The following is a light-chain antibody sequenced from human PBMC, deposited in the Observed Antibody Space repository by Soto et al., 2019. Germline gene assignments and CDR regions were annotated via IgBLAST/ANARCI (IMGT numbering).Light chain of an antibody. CDR3: QQSYSTLSIT. CDR1: ESINRH. J-gene: IGKJ5*01. CDR2: AAS. V-gene: IGKV1-39*01. Sequence: DIQMTQSPSSLSASVGDRVTITCRASESINRHLNWYQQKPGKAPKLLIYAASSLQNGVTSRFSGSGSGTDFTLTISNLQPEDFATDYCQQSYSTLSITFGQGTRLESK.